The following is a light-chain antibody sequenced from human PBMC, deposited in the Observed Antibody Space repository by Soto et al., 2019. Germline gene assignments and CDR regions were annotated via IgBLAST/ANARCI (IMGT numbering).Light chain of an antibody. CDR3: QQYSSTFWT. V-gene: IGKV3-20*01. J-gene: IGKJ1*01. CDR1: QSISSSY. Sequence: EIVLTQSPGTLSLSPGERTTLSCRASQSISSSYLAWYQQKPGQAPRLLVYGASSRATGIPDRFSGSGSGTDFILTISRLEPEDFALYYCQQYSSTFWTLGQGTKVEIK. CDR2: GAS.